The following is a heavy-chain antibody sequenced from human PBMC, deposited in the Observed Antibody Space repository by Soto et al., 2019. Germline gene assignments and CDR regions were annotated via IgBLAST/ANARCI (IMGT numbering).Heavy chain of an antibody. CDR3: AAATTWNFHFHY. Sequence: VHLVESGGGVVQPGTSLRLSWAASGFTISTHGMHWVRQAPGKGLEWVANIWYDGSNRFYADSVKGRFTISKDNSKNTLYLQMSSMRAEDTAVYYCAAATTWNFHFHYWGQGTQVTVSS. CDR1: GFTISTHG. V-gene: IGHV3-33*01. D-gene: IGHD1-7*01. CDR2: IWYDGSNR. J-gene: IGHJ4*02.